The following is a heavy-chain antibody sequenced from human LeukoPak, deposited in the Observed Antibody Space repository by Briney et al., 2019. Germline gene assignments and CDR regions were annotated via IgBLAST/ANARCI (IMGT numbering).Heavy chain of an antibody. CDR1: GRSISRYY. CDR2: LYYRGST. CDR3: ARETRDHQWLHYYDYMDV. D-gene: IGHD5-18*01. Sequence: PSVTLSLTRTVSGRSISRYYWSWIRQPPGKGLEWVGYLYYRGSTNYNPSLKSRVTISVDTSQNQFSLKLSSVTAADTAVYYCARETRDHQWLHYYDYMDVWGKGTTVTVSS. J-gene: IGHJ6*03. V-gene: IGHV4-59*13.